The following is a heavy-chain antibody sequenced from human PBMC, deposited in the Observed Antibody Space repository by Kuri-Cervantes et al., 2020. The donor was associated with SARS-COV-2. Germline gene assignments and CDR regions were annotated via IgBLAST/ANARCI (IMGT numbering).Heavy chain of an antibody. J-gene: IGHJ4*02. D-gene: IGHD1-26*01. CDR3: ARPMYSGSYYGGWGTFDY. CDR2: IDPSGGST. V-gene: IGHV1-46*01. CDR1: GYTFTNYF. Sequence: ASVKVSCKASGYTFTNYFMHWVRQAPGQGLEWMGIIDPSGGSTNYAQNFQGRVTMTRDTSTSTVYMELSRLGSDDTAVYYCARPMYSGSYYGGWGTFDYWGQGTLVTVSS.